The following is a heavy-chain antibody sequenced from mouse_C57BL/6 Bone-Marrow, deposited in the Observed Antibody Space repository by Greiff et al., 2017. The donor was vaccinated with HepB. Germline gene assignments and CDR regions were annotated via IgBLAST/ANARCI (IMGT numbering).Heavy chain of an antibody. CDR3: SRGLDYFAY. CDR2: INYDGSST. V-gene: IGHV5-16*01. Sequence: EVLLVESEGGLVQPGSSMKLSCTASGFTFSDYYMAWVRQAPEKGLEWVANINYDGSSTYYLDTLKSRFIISRDNAKNILYLQMSSLTSEDTATYDCSRGLDYFAYWGQGTTLTVSS. CDR1: GFTFSDYY. J-gene: IGHJ2*01.